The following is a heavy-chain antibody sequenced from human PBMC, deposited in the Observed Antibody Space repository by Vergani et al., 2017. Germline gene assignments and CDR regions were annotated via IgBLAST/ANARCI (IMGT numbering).Heavy chain of an antibody. V-gene: IGHV3-9*01. D-gene: IGHD6-13*01. CDR2: ISWNSGRI. CDR3: ARSSSWYIYFDY. Sequence: VEAGGGLVQPGGSLRLSCTASGFTFQAFAFHWVRQVSGRGLEWVSGISWNSGRIVYADSVKGRFTISRDNAKNSLYLQMNSPRAEDTALYYCARSSSWYIYFDYWGQGTLVTVSS. J-gene: IGHJ4*02. CDR1: GFTFQAFA.